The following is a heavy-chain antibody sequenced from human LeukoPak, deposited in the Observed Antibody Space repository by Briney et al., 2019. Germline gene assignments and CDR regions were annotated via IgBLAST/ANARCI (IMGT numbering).Heavy chain of an antibody. Sequence: GRSLRLSCAASGFTFSSYAMHWVRQAPGKGLEWVAVISYDGSNKYYADSVKGRFTISRDNSKNTLYLQMNSLRAEDTALYFCAKKAQYNGNYPLDYWGQGTLVTVSS. J-gene: IGHJ4*02. V-gene: IGHV3-30-3*02. CDR3: AKKAQYNGNYPLDY. CDR1: GFTFSSYA. D-gene: IGHD1-26*01. CDR2: ISYDGSNK.